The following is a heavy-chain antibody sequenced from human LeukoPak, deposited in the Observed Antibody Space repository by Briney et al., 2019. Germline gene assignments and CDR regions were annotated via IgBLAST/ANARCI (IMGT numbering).Heavy chain of an antibody. D-gene: IGHD2-2*01. CDR3: ARSIVVVPAVNWYFDL. CDR1: GGSISSGGYS. J-gene: IGHJ2*01. CDR2: IYHSGST. V-gene: IGHV4-30-2*01. Sequence: PSETLSLTCAVSGGSISSGGYSWIWIRQPPGKGLEWIGYIYHSGSTYYNPSLKSRVTISVDRSKNQFSLKLSSVTAADTAVYYCARSIVVVPAVNWYFDLWGRGTLVTVSS.